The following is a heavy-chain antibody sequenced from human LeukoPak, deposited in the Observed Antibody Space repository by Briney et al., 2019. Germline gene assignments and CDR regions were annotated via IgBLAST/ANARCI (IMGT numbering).Heavy chain of an antibody. J-gene: IGHJ4*02. CDR1: GFTFSNAW. CDR3: TTELMVYATDDY. CDR2: IKSKTDGGTT. Sequence: GGSLRLSCAASGFTFSNAWMSGVRQAPGKGLEWVGRIKSKTDGGTTDYAAPVKGRFTISRDDSKNTLYLQMNSLKTEDTAVYYCTTELMVYATDDYWGQGTLVTVSS. V-gene: IGHV3-15*01. D-gene: IGHD2-8*01.